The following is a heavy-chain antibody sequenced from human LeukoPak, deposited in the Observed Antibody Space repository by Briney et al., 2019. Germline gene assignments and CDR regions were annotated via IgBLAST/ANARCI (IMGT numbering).Heavy chain of an antibody. V-gene: IGHV1-69*05. Sequence: ASVKVSCKASGGTFSSYAISWVRQAPGQGLEWMGGIIPIFGTANYAQKLQGRVTMTTDTSTSTAYMELRSLRSDDTAVYYCARVRIQLWLNDAFDIWGQGTMVTVSS. CDR3: ARVRIQLWLNDAFDI. J-gene: IGHJ3*02. CDR2: IIPIFGTA. D-gene: IGHD5-18*01. CDR1: GGTFSSYA.